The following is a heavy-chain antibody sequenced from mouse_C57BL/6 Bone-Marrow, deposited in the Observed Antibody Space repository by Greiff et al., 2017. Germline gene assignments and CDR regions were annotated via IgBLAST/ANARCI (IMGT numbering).Heavy chain of an antibody. J-gene: IGHJ4*01. CDR2: IWRGGST. CDR3: AKRGYYDYDGYYAMDY. D-gene: IGHD2-4*01. CDR1: GFSLTSYG. V-gene: IGHV2-5*01. Sequence: VQLQQSGPGLVQPSQSLSITCTVSGFSLTSYGVHWVRQSPGKGLEWLGVIWRGGSTDYNAAFMSRLSITKDNSKSQVFFKMNSLQADDTAIYYCAKRGYYDYDGYYAMDYWGQGTSVTVSS.